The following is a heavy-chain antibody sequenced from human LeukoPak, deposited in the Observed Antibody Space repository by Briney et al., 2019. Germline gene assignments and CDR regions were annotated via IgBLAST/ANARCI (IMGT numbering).Heavy chain of an antibody. J-gene: IGHJ4*02. CDR2: IYNAATT. CDR3: ARVTTASYVIGY. Sequence: SETLSLTCAVSGGSISDYYWTWIRQPPGKGLEWLGFIYNAATTNYNPSLKSRVTISVDTSKNQFSLRLSSVTAADTAIYYCARVTTASYVIGYWGQGALVTVSS. CDR1: GGSISDYY. D-gene: IGHD1-14*01. V-gene: IGHV4-4*08.